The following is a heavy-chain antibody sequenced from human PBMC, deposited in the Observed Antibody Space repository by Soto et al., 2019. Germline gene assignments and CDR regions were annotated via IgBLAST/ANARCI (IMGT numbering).Heavy chain of an antibody. CDR3: AHGSCFGADCYPNPYFDF. CDR2: IYWDDDK. CDR1: GFSLSTTEEG. J-gene: IGHJ4*02. D-gene: IGHD2-21*02. Sequence: QITLKESGPTLVKPTQTLTLTCTFSGFSLSTTEEGVGWIRQPPGKAPEWLALIYWDDDKRYSPSLKTRLTITKDTSKSQVVLTVTNVDPVDTATYDCAHGSCFGADCYPNPYFDFWGQGILVTVSS. V-gene: IGHV2-5*02.